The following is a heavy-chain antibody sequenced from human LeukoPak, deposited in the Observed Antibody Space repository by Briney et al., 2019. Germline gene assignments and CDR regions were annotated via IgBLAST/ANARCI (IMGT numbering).Heavy chain of an antibody. J-gene: IGHJ4*02. CDR2: INVGNGDT. V-gene: IGHV1-3*01. CDR3: ARDQEAFDY. CDR1: GYTFTNNA. Sequence: ASVNVSCKTSGYTFTNNAVHWVRQAPGQRLEFVGWINVGNGDTQYSQKFQGRVTITRDASASTAYMELSSLRSEDTAVYYCARDQEAFDYWGQGTLVTVSS.